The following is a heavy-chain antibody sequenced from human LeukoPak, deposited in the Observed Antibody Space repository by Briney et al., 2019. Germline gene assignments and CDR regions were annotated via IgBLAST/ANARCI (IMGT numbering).Heavy chain of an antibody. CDR2: INPNSGGT. CDR1: GYTLTRYY. CDR3: AKSDYSNYVLDY. J-gene: IGHJ4*02. V-gene: IGHV1-2*02. Sequence: ASVKVSCKASGYTLTRYYMHWGRQAPGQRLEWMGWINPNSGGTNYAQKFQGRVTMTRDTSISTAYMELSGLRSDDTAVYYCAKSDYSNYVLDYWGQGTLVTVSS. D-gene: IGHD4-11*01.